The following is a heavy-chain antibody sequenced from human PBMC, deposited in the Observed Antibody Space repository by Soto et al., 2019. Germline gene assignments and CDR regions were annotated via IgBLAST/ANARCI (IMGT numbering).Heavy chain of an antibody. Sequence: GGSLRLSCAASGFTFSRYGMHWVRQAPVRGLEWVAVIWYDGSNIYYADSVKGRFTISRDNSKDTLDLQMNSLRAEDTAVYYCARDREQWLVGYYFDYWGQGTLVTVS. J-gene: IGHJ4*02. CDR1: GFTFSRYG. D-gene: IGHD6-19*01. CDR2: IWYDGSNI. CDR3: ARDREQWLVGYYFDY. V-gene: IGHV3-33*01.